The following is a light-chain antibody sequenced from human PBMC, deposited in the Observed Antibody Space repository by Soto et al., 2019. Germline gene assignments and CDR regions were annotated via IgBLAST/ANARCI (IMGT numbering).Light chain of an antibody. CDR2: KAS. V-gene: IGKV1-5*03. CDR1: QIISSW. Sequence: DIPLTQSPSTLSASVGDRVTITCLASQIISSWLAWYQQKPGTAPSLLIYKASSLQSGVPSRFRGSGAGTDFTLTISRLQHDDFATYYCQQYSSYPYTFGQGTKLEIK. CDR3: QQYSSYPYT. J-gene: IGKJ2*01.